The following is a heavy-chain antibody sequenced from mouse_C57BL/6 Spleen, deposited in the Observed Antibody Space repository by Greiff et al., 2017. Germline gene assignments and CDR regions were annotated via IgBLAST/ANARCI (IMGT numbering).Heavy chain of an antibody. Sequence: VQLVESGPGLVAPSQSLSITCTVSGFSLTSYGVSWVRQPPGKGLEWLGVIWGDGSTNYHSALIYRLSISKDNSKSQVFLKLNSLQTDDTATYYCAKKGAYYDYDDFYYAMDYWGQGTSVTVSS. CDR1: GFSLTSYG. V-gene: IGHV2-3*01. J-gene: IGHJ4*01. CDR2: IWGDGST. D-gene: IGHD2-4*01. CDR3: AKKGAYYDYDDFYYAMDY.